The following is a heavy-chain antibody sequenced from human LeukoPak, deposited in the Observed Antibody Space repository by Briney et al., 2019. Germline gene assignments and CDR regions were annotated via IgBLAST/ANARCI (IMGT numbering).Heavy chain of an antibody. CDR1: GGSISSSSYY. V-gene: IGHV4-39*01. D-gene: IGHD3-16*02. J-gene: IGHJ4*02. Sequence: KPSETLSLTCTVSGGSISSSSYYWGWIRQPPGKGLEWIGSIYYSGSTYYNPSLKSRVTISVDTSKNQFSLKLSSVTAAGTAVYYCARVMITFGGVIVFFDYWGQGTLVTVSS. CDR2: IYYSGST. CDR3: ARVMITFGGVIVFFDY.